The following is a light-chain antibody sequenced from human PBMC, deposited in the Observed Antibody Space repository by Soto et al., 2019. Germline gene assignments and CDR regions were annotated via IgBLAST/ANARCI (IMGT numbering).Light chain of an antibody. V-gene: IGKV1-17*01. J-gene: IGKJ3*01. CDR1: QDIRND. CDR3: LQHDSYPFT. Sequence: DIQMTQSPSSLSASVGDRDTITCRASQDIRNDLGWYQQQPGKAPKRLIYAASSLQSGVPLRFSGSGSGTEFTLTISSLQPEDFATYYSLQHDSYPFTFGPGTKVDIK. CDR2: AAS.